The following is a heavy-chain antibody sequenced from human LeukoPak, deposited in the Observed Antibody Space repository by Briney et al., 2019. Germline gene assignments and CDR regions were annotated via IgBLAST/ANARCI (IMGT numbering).Heavy chain of an antibody. CDR2: INPNSGAT. CDR1: GYTFTNYG. CDR3: ARGRFGEWDNWFDP. J-gene: IGHJ5*02. V-gene: IGHV1-2*02. D-gene: IGHD3-10*01. Sequence: ASVKVSCKASGYTFTNYGISWVRQAPGQGLEWMAWINPNSGATNYAQKFQGRVTMTRDTSISTAYMELSRLTSDDTAVYFCARGRFGEWDNWFDPWGQGTLVTVSS.